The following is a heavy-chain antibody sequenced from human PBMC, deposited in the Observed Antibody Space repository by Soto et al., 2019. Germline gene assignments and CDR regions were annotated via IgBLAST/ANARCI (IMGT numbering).Heavy chain of an antibody. J-gene: IGHJ3*02. V-gene: IGHV3-23*01. D-gene: IGHD4-4*01. CDR2: ISGSGDNT. Sequence: EVHILESGGGLVQPGGSLRLSCAASGFTFTSYAMSWVRQAPGKGLEWVSGISGSGDNTHYADSVKGRFTISRDNSKNTQYMQMNIERAEETAVYYCAKDLYSADNAFDIWGQGTMVTVSS. CDR1: GFTFTSYA. CDR3: AKDLYSADNAFDI.